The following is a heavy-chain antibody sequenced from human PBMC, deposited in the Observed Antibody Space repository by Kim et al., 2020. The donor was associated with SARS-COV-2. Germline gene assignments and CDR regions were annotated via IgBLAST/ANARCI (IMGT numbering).Heavy chain of an antibody. D-gene: IGHD3-9*01. CDR1: GFSISNYW. CDR2: LRHDGYGK. Sequence: GGSLRLSCSGAGFSISNYWMSWVRQAPGKGLEWVATLRHDGYGKFYADSVKGRFTLSRDTTNNLMYLQMNSLRAEDTAVYFCARSLTMAASIVTGVYFDYWGLGTQVTVSS. CDR3: ARSLTMAASIVTGVYFDY. V-gene: IGHV3-7*01. J-gene: IGHJ4*02.